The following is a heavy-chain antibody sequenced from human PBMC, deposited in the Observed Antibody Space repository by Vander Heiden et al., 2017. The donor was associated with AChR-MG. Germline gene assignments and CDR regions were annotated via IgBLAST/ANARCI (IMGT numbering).Heavy chain of an antibody. D-gene: IGHD3-10*01. V-gene: IGHV3-30*18. J-gene: IGHJ4*02. CDR3: AKDRIGYGSGSPSPLDY. Sequence: QVQLVESGGGVVQPGRSLRLSCAASGFTLRSYGMPWVRQAPGKGLEWVAVISYDGSNKYYADSVKGRFTISRDNSKNTLYLQMNSLRAEDTAVYYCAKDRIGYGSGSPSPLDYWGQGTLVTVSS. CDR1: GFTLRSYG. CDR2: ISYDGSNK.